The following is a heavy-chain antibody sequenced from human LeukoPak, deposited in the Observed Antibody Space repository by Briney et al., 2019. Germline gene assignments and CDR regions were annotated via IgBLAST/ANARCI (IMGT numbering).Heavy chain of an antibody. D-gene: IGHD3-10*01. CDR2: INHSGST. CDR1: GGSFSGYY. CDR3: ARISGLRGYYYYGMDV. Sequence: SETLSLTCAVYGGSFSGYYWSLIRQPPGKGLEWIGEINHSGSTNYNPSLKSRVTISVDTSKNQFSLKLSSVTAADTAVYYRARISGLRGYYYYGMDVWGQGTTVTVSS. V-gene: IGHV4-34*01. J-gene: IGHJ6*02.